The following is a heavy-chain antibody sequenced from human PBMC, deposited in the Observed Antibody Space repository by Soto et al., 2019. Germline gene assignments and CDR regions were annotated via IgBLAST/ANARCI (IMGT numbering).Heavy chain of an antibody. D-gene: IGHD3-16*02. J-gene: IGHJ4*02. CDR2: IIPIFGTA. CDR3: ARRPRFRLGELSHFDY. Sequence: GASVKVSCKASGGTFSSYAISWVRQAPGQGLEWMGGIIPIFGTANYAQKFQGRVTITADESTSTAYMELSSLRSEDTAVYYCARRPRFRLGELSHFDYWGQGTLVTVSS. V-gene: IGHV1-69*13. CDR1: GGTFSSYA.